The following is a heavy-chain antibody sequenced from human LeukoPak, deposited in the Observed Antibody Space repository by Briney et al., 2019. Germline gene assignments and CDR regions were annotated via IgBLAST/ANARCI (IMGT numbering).Heavy chain of an antibody. CDR1: GFTFSSYA. CDR3: AKGPGDSSSYYYYYGMDV. V-gene: IGHV3-23*01. J-gene: IGHJ6*02. CDR2: ISGSGTST. Sequence: PGGSLRLSCAASGFTFSSYAMSWVRQAPGKGLEWVSAISGSGTSTYYADSVKGRFTISRDNSKNTLYLQMNSLRADDTAVYYCAKGPGDSSSYYYYYGMDVWGQGTTVTVSS. D-gene: IGHD6-6*01.